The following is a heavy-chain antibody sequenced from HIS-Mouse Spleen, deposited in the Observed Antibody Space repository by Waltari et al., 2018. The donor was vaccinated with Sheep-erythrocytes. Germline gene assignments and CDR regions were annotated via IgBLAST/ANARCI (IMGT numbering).Heavy chain of an antibody. CDR1: GSSISSGYY. D-gene: IGHD6-13*01. CDR2: IYHSGST. V-gene: IGHV4-38-2*02. CDR3: ARDRLVAAAGFDY. J-gene: IGHJ4*02. Sequence: QVQLQESGPGLVKPSENLSLTCTVSGSSISSGYYWGWIRQPPGKGLEWIGSIYHSGSTYYNPSLKSRVTISVDTSKNQFSLKLSSVTAADTAVYYCARDRLVAAAGFDYWGQGTLVTVSS.